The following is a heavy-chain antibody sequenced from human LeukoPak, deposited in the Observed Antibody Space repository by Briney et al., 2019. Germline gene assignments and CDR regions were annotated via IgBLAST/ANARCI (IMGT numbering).Heavy chain of an antibody. CDR1: GGTFSSYA. D-gene: IGHD5-18*01. CDR3: ARGSEIQLWSSYFDY. Sequence: SVKVSCKASGGTFSSYAISWVRQAPGQGLEWIGGIIPIFGTANYAQKFQGRVTITTDESTSTAYMELSSLRSEDTAVYYCARGSEIQLWSSYFDYWGQGTLVTVSS. V-gene: IGHV1-69*05. CDR2: IIPIFGTA. J-gene: IGHJ4*02.